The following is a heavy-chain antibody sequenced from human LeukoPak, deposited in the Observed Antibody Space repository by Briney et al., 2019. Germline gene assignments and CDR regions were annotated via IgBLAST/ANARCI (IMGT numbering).Heavy chain of an antibody. CDR2: IYYSGST. Sequence: SETLSLTCTVSGGSISSSSYYWGWIRQPPGKGLEWIGSIYYSGSTYYNPSLKSRVTISVDTSKNQFSLKLSSVTAADPAVYYCARARGSHGGSYGIDYWGQGTLVTVSS. V-gene: IGHV4-39*07. CDR1: GGSISSSSYY. D-gene: IGHD5-18*01. J-gene: IGHJ4*02. CDR3: ARARGSHGGSYGIDY.